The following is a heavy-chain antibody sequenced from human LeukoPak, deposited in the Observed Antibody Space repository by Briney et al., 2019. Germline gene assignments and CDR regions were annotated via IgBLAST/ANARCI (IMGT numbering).Heavy chain of an antibody. CDR1: GFTFSSYA. V-gene: IGHV3-30*04. Sequence: GRSLRLSCAASGFTFSSYAMHGVRQAPGKGLEWVAVISYDGSNKYYADSVKGRFTISRDNSKNTLYLQMNSLRAEDTAVYYCARDWPGYCSGGSCYSGYFDYWGQGTLVTVSS. D-gene: IGHD2-15*01. CDR2: ISYDGSNK. J-gene: IGHJ4*02. CDR3: ARDWPGYCSGGSCYSGYFDY.